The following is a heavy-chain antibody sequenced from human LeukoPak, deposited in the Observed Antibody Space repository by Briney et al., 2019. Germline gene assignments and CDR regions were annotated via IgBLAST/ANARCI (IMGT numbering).Heavy chain of an antibody. V-gene: IGHV3-23*01. J-gene: IGHJ4*02. CDR3: ARDPGYCSSTSCYKFFDY. Sequence: PGGSLRLSCAASGFTFSSYAMSWVRQAPGKGLEWVSAISGSGGSTYYADSVKGRFTISRDNSKNSLYLQMNSLRAEDTAVYYCARDPGYCSSTSCYKFFDYWGQGTLVTVSS. CDR1: GFTFSSYA. D-gene: IGHD2-2*02. CDR2: ISGSGGST.